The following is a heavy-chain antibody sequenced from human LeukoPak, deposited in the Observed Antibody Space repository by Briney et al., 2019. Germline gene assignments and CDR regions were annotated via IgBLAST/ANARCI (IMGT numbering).Heavy chain of an antibody. CDR2: IYYSGSI. CDR1: GGSISSYY. J-gene: IGHJ4*02. CDR3: ARDTTAAFFFDY. Sequence: PSETLSLTCTVSGGSISSYYWSWIRQPPGKGLEWIGYIYYSGSINYNPSLKSRVTISVDTSKNQFSLKLSSVTAADTAVYYCARDTTAAFFFDYWGQGTLVTVSS. D-gene: IGHD1-14*01. V-gene: IGHV4-59*01.